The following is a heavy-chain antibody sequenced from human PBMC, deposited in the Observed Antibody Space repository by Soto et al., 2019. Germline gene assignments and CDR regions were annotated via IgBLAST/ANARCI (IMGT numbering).Heavy chain of an antibody. CDR2: IWYDGSNK. J-gene: IGHJ4*02. D-gene: IGHD3-10*01. CDR1: GFTFSSYG. Sequence: GGSLRLSCAASGFTFSSYGMHWVRQAPGKGLEWVAVIWYDGSNKYYADSVKGRFTISRDNSKNTLYLQMNSLRAEDTAVYYCARDRGAKGVTYFDYWGQGTLVTV. V-gene: IGHV3-33*01. CDR3: ARDRGAKGVTYFDY.